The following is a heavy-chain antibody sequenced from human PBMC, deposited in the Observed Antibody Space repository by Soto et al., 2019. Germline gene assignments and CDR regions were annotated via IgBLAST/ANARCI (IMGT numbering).Heavy chain of an antibody. Sequence: PGGSLRLSCAASGFTFGDYAMQWVRQAPGKGLEWVSAISWNSGSIDYADSVKGRFTISRDNAKNSLYLQMNSLRAEDTAVYYCARDLSPLSGDDAFDIWGQGTMVTVSS. J-gene: IGHJ3*02. V-gene: IGHV3-9*01. CDR1: GFTFGDYA. D-gene: IGHD2-15*01. CDR3: ARDLSPLSGDDAFDI. CDR2: ISWNSGSI.